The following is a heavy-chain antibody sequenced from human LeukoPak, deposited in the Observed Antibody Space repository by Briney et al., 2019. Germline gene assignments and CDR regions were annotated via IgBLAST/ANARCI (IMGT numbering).Heavy chain of an antibody. D-gene: IGHD3-9*01. V-gene: IGHV3-53*01. Sequence: GGSLRLSCAASGFTVSSNHMSWVRQAPGKGLEWVSVIYSGGSTYYADSVKGRFTISRDNSKNTLYLQMNSLRAEDTAVYYCARVDISGLRPVYWGQGTLVTVSS. CDR3: ARVDISGLRPVY. CDR2: IYSGGST. CDR1: GFTVSSNH. J-gene: IGHJ4*02.